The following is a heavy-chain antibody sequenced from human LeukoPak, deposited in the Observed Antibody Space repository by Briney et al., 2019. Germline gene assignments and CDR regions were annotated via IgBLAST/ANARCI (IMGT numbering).Heavy chain of an antibody. CDR2: TYYKSKWYN. CDR3: ARDADWGYDAFDI. Sequence: SQTLSLTCAISGDSVSVNSVVWIWIRQSPSRGLEWLGRTYYKSKWYNDYAVSVKSRITISPDTSKNQFSLQLNSVTPEDTAVYYYARDADWGYDAFDIWGQGTMVTVSS. CDR1: GDSVSVNSVV. V-gene: IGHV6-1*01. J-gene: IGHJ3*02. D-gene: IGHD7-27*01.